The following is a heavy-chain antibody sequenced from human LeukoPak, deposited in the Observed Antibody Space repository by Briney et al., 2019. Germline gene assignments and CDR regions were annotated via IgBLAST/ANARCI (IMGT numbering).Heavy chain of an antibody. CDR1: GGSFSGYY. CDR3: AAMVRGYFNGVY. J-gene: IGHJ4*02. Sequence: SETLSFTCAVYGGSFSGYYWSWIRQPPGKGLEWIGEINHSGSTNYNPSLKSRVTISVDTSKNQFSLKLSSVTAADTAVYYCAAMVRGYFNGVYWGQGTLVTVSS. V-gene: IGHV4-34*01. D-gene: IGHD3-10*01. CDR2: INHSGST.